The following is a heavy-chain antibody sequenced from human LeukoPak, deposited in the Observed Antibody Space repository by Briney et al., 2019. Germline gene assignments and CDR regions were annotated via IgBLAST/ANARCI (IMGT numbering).Heavy chain of an antibody. V-gene: IGHV4-30-2*01. CDR2: IYHSGST. Sequence: SQTLSLTCAVSGGSISSGGYSWSWIRQPPGKGLEWIGYIYHSGSTYYNPSLKSRVTISVDTSKNQFSLKLSSVTAADTAVYYCARQLLWFGELHFAYWGQGTLVTVSS. J-gene: IGHJ4*02. CDR3: ARQLLWFGELHFAY. D-gene: IGHD3-10*01. CDR1: GGSISSGGYS.